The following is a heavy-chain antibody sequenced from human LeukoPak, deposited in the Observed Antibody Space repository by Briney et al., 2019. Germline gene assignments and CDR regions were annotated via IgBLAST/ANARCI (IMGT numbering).Heavy chain of an antibody. D-gene: IGHD6-25*01. J-gene: IGHJ4*02. CDR3: TTVGSAWNFDY. CDR1: GFTFSIAW. V-gene: IGHV3-15*01. CDR2: IKSKRDGGSV. Sequence: NPGGSLRLSCAASGFTFSIAWMTWVRQAPGKGLEWVGRIKSKRDGGSVDYAAPVKGRFTISRDDSKDMLYLQMNSLKIEDAAVYYCTTVGSAWNFDYWGQGTLVTVSS.